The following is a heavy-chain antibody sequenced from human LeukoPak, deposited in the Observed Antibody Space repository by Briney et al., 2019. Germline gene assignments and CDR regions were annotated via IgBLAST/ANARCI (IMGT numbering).Heavy chain of an antibody. D-gene: IGHD2-15*01. CDR1: GFTFSTYW. CDR3: ARDRRVLYAFDI. J-gene: IGHJ3*02. CDR2: IKQDGSET. V-gene: IGHV3-7*01. Sequence: GGSLRLSCAASGFTFSTYWMNWVRQAPGKGLEWVANIKQDGSETYYVDSVKGRFTISRENAENSLYLQMNSLRAEDTAVHYCARDRRVLYAFDIWGQGTMVTVSS.